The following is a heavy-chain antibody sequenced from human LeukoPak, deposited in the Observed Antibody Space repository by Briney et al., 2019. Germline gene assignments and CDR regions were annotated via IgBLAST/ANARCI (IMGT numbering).Heavy chain of an antibody. CDR2: IYFNGNI. CDR3: ARDSGSYSTSYRFDS. CDR1: GGSIRSNNHY. D-gene: IGHD6-6*01. Sequence: SETLSLTCAVSGGSIRSNNHYWGWIRQPPGKGLEWIGNIYFNGNIAYNPSLQSRVTISVDTSKNQFSLQLNSVTPEDTAVYYCARDSGSYSTSYRFDSWGQGTPVTVSS. V-gene: IGHV4-39*07. J-gene: IGHJ4*02.